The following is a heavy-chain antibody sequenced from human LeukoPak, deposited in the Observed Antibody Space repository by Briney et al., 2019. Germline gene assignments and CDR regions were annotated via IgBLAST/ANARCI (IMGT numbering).Heavy chain of an antibody. D-gene: IGHD1-1*01. CDR2: IYYSGST. CDR3: ARLREAGNLDY. V-gene: IGHV4-59*08. Sequence: SETLSLTCTVSGGSISSYYWSWIRQPPGKGLEWIGYIYYSGSTNYNPSLKSRVTISVDTSKNQFSLKLSSVTAADTAVYYCARLREAGNLDYWGQGTLVTVSS. CDR1: GGSISSYY. J-gene: IGHJ4*02.